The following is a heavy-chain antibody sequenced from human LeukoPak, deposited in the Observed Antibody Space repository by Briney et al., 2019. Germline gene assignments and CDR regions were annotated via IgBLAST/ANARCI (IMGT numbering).Heavy chain of an antibody. CDR2: ISSSSSYI. CDR3: ASGYDPFYYYYGMDV. Sequence: GGSLRLSCAASGFTFSSYSMNWVRQAPGKGLEWVSSISSSSSYIYYADSVKGRFTISRDNAKNSLYLQMNSLRAEDTAAYYCASGYDPFYYYYGMDVWGQGTTVTVSS. V-gene: IGHV3-21*01. D-gene: IGHD5-12*01. J-gene: IGHJ6*02. CDR1: GFTFSSYS.